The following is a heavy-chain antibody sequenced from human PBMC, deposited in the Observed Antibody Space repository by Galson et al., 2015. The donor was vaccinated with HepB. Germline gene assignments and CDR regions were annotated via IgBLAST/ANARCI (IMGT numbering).Heavy chain of an antibody. CDR1: GYTFTNYL. V-gene: IGHV1-2*06. Sequence: SVKVSCKASGYTFTNYLIHWVRQAPGQGLEWMGQINPNSGGTDYAQRFQGRVTMTRDTSITTAYMELSSLRSDDTAVYFCARDGTGLSLDVWGQGTTVTVSS. CDR2: INPNSGGT. J-gene: IGHJ6*02. CDR3: ARDGTGLSLDV.